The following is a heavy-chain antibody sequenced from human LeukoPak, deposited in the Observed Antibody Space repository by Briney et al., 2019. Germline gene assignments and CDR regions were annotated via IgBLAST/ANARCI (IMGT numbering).Heavy chain of an antibody. CDR3: ARGSGSWEAWFGESRPDWFDP. Sequence: SETLSLTCTVSGGSISSYYWSWIRQPPGKGLEWIGYIYYSGSTNYNPSLKSRVTISVDTSKNQFSLKLSSVTAADTAVYYCARGSGSWEAWFGESRPDWFDPWGQGTLVTVSS. D-gene: IGHD3-10*01. V-gene: IGHV4-59*01. CDR1: GGSISSYY. J-gene: IGHJ5*02. CDR2: IYYSGST.